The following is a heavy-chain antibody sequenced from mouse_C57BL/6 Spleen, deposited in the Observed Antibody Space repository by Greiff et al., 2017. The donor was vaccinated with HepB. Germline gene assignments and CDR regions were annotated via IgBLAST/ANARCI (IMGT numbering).Heavy chain of an antibody. CDR1: GYAFTNYL. CDR2: INPGSGGT. V-gene: IGHV1-54*01. D-gene: IGHD1-1*01. J-gene: IGHJ4*01. Sequence: QVQLKESGAELVRPGTSVKVSCKASGYAFTNYLIEWVKQRPGQGLEWIGVINPGSGGTNYNEKFKGKATLTADKSSSTAYMQLSSLTSEDSAVYFCARPGSSYVISMDDWGQGTSVTVSS. CDR3: ARPGSSYVISMDD.